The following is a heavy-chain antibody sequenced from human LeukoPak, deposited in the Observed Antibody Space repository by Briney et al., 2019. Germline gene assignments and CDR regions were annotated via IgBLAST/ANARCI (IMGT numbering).Heavy chain of an antibody. J-gene: IGHJ6*03. CDR2: IYYSGST. V-gene: IGHV4-59*12. Sequence: SETLSLTCTVSGGSISSYYWSWIRQPPGKGLEWIGYIYYSGSTNYNPSLKSRVTMSVDTSKNQFSLKLSSVTAADTAVYYCARSVNEDYYYYYYMDVWGKGTTVTVSS. CDR1: GGSISSYY. D-gene: IGHD1-1*01. CDR3: ARSVNEDYYYYYYMDV.